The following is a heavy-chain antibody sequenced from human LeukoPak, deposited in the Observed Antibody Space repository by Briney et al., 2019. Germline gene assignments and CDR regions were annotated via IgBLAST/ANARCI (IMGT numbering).Heavy chain of an antibody. Sequence: SVKVSCKASGGTFSSYAISWVRQAPRQGLEWMGGIIPIFGTANYAQKFQGRVTITADESTSTAYMELSSLRSEDTAVYYCARDRSPAGGWSDFDYWGQGTLVTVSS. D-gene: IGHD6-19*01. CDR1: GGTFSSYA. V-gene: IGHV1-69*01. CDR3: ARDRSPAGGWSDFDY. CDR2: IIPIFGTA. J-gene: IGHJ4*02.